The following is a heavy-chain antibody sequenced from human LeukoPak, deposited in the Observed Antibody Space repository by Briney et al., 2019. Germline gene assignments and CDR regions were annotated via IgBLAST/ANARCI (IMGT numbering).Heavy chain of an antibody. D-gene: IGHD1-1*01. V-gene: IGHV4-61*02. CDR2: IYTSGST. CDR3: ARDKVPGTSWFDP. J-gene: IGHJ5*02. Sequence: PSETLSLTCTVSGGSISSGSYYWSWIRQPAGKGLEWIGRIYTSGSTNYNPSLKSRVTISVDTSKNQFSLKLSSVTAADTAVYYCARDKVPGTSWFDPWGQGTLVTVSS. CDR1: GGSISSGSYY.